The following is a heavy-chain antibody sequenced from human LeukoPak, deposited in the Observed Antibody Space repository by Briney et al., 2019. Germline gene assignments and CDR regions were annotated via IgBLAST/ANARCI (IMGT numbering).Heavy chain of an antibody. J-gene: IGHJ4*02. CDR2: IIPIFGTA. V-gene: IGHV1-69*05. CDR3: ARAPIAVAGNFAY. Sequence: ASVKVSCKASGGTFISYAISWVRQAPGQGLEWMGRIIPIFGTANYAQKFQGRVTITTDESTNTAYMELSSLRSEDTAVYYCARAPIAVAGNFAYWRQGALVTVSP. CDR1: GGTFISYA. D-gene: IGHD6-19*01.